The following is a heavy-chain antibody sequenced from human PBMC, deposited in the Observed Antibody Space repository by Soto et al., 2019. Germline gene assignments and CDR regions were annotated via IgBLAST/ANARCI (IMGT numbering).Heavy chain of an antibody. CDR2: INPSGGST. CDR1: GYTFTSYY. V-gene: IGHV1-46*01. CDR3: ARGVGLVTAIFLGYYYGMDD. Sequence: VSVKVSCKESGYTFTSYYMRWVRQAPGQGLEWIGIINPSGGSTSYAQKFQGRVTMTRDTSTSTVYMELSSLRSEDTAVYYCARGVGLVTAIFLGYYYGMDDWGQGTTDNDSS. J-gene: IGHJ6*02. D-gene: IGHD2-21*02.